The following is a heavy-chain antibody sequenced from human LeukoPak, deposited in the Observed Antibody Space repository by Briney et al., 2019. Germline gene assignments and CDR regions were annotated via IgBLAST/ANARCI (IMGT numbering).Heavy chain of an antibody. Sequence: SETLSLTCTVPGGSISSGDYYWSWIRQPPGKGLEWIGYIYYSGSTYYNPSLKSRVTISVDTSKNQFSLKLSSVTAADTAVYYCARSYYYDSSGYIDYWGQGTLVTVSS. D-gene: IGHD3-22*01. CDR3: ARSYYYDSSGYIDY. CDR1: GGSISSGDYY. CDR2: IYYSGST. J-gene: IGHJ4*02. V-gene: IGHV4-30-4*08.